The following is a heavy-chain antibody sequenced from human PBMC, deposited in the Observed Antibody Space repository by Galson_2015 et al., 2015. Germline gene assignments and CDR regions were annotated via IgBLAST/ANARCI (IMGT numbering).Heavy chain of an antibody. Sequence: SLRLSCAASGFTFSDYYMRWLRQSPGKGLEWASYISSSGSTIYYAGSVKGRFTISTDNAKNSQYLQMHSLRAEDTAVYYRASSVTTKVGYPDFDYWGQGTLVTVSS. CDR3: ASSVTTKVGYPDFDY. CDR1: GFTFSDYY. D-gene: IGHD1-1*01. CDR2: ISSSGSTI. V-gene: IGHV3-11*01. J-gene: IGHJ4*02.